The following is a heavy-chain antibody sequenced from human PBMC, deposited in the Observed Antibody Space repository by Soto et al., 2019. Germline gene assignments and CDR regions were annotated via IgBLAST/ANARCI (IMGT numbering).Heavy chain of an antibody. D-gene: IGHD5-12*01. J-gene: IGHJ4*02. CDR3: AKDRGDGSYYLGYQFAY. V-gene: IGHV3-23*01. CDR1: GFTFSSYA. Sequence: DVQLLESGGGLVQPGGSLRLSCAASGFTFSSYAMNWVRQASGKGLEWVSTIGGSGGSTYYADSVKGRFTVSRDNPKNTLYLQMNSLRVEDTAVYYCAKDRGDGSYYLGYQFAYWGQGALVTVSS. CDR2: IGGSGGST.